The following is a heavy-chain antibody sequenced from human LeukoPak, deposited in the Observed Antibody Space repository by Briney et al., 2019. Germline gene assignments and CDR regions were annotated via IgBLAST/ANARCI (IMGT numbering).Heavy chain of an antibody. CDR3: AKFLPAHIVVANYYFDY. D-gene: IGHD2-21*01. CDR2: INGSGGST. Sequence: QHGGSLRLSCAAPGFTFSCYAMSWVRQAPGKGLEWVSAINGSGGSTYYAYSVKGRFTISRDNSKNTLYLQMNSLRAEDTAVYYCAKFLPAHIVVANYYFDYWGQGTLVTVSS. J-gene: IGHJ4*02. V-gene: IGHV3-23*01. CDR1: GFTFSCYA.